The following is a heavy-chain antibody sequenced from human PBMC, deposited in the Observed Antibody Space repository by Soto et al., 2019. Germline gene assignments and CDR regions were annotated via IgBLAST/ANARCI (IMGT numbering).Heavy chain of an antibody. Sequence: QVQLVQSGAEVKKPGASVKVSCKASGYTFTSYAMHWVRQAPGQRLEWMGWINAGNGNTKYSQKFQGRVAITRDTSASTAYMELSSLRSEDTAVYYCANALGLYYFDYWGQGTLVTVSS. CDR2: INAGNGNT. V-gene: IGHV1-3*01. CDR1: GYTFTSYA. J-gene: IGHJ4*02. D-gene: IGHD3-16*01. CDR3: ANALGLYYFDY.